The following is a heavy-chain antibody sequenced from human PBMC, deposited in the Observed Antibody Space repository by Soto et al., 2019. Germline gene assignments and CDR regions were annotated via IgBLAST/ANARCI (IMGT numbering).Heavy chain of an antibody. D-gene: IGHD3-10*01. CDR2: IYYSGST. CDR1: GGSISSYY. V-gene: IGHV4-59*12. J-gene: IGHJ4*02. CDR3: ARDQNGSGNYYTRYFDY. Sequence: NPSETLSLTCTVSGGSISSYYWSWIRQPPGKGLEWIGYIYYSGSTNYNPSLKSRVTISVDKSKNQFSLNLSSVTAADTAVYYCARDQNGSGNYYTRYFDYWGQGTLVTVS.